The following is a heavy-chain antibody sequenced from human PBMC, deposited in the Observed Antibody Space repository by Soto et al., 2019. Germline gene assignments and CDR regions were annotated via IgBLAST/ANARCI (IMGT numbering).Heavy chain of an antibody. Sequence: QVQLVQSGAEVKKPGSSVKVSCKASGGTFSRYAISWVRQAPGQGLEWMGGITPMFGTANYAQKFQGRLTITXXEXTXKVRMELRRLRSEDTAVYYCAQTLGSAVAGPGRFDLWGRGTLVIVSS. J-gene: IGHJ2*01. CDR3: AQTLGSAVAGPGRFDL. CDR1: GGTFSRYA. D-gene: IGHD6-19*01. V-gene: IGHV1-69*05. CDR2: ITPMFGTA.